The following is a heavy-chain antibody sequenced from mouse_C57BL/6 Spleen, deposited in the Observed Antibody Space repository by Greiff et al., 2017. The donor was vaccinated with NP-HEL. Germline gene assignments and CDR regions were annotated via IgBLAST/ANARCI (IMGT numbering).Heavy chain of an antibody. Sequence: QVQLQQPGAELVMPGASVKLSCKASGYTFTSYWMHWVKQRPGQGLEWIGEIDPSDSYTNYNQKFKGKSTLTVDKSSSTAYMQLSSLTSEDSAVYYCARLPDYYGSSYDNWGQGTTLTGSS. V-gene: IGHV1-69*01. J-gene: IGHJ2*01. CDR1: GYTFTSYW. CDR2: IDPSDSYT. CDR3: ARLPDYYGSSYDN. D-gene: IGHD1-1*01.